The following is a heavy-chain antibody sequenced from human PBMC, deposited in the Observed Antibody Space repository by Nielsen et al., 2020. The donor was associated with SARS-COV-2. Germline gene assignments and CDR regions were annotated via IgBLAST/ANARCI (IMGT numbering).Heavy chain of an antibody. CDR2: ISGTSDTI. CDR3: VSLKKDP. V-gene: IGHV3-48*04. Sequence: VRQAPGKGLEWVSYISGTSDTIFYSDSVKGRFTISRDNTNNSVYLQMNRLRVEDTAVYYCVSLKKDPWGQGAPVTVSS. J-gene: IGHJ5*02.